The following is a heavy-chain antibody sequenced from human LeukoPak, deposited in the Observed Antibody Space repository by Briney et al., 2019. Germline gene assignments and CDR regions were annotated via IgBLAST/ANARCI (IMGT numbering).Heavy chain of an antibody. Sequence: GGSLRLSCAASGFTLSSYAMTWVRQAPGRGLEWVSSVDGGGGGTYYADSVKGRFTISRDNSKDTLYLQMNGLRAEDTAVYFCAKQWAGSAACYSLHYDFWGQGTLVTVSS. CDR3: AKQWAGSAACYSLHYDF. CDR2: VDGGGGGT. V-gene: IGHV3-23*01. CDR1: GFTLSSYA. D-gene: IGHD1-26*01. J-gene: IGHJ4*02.